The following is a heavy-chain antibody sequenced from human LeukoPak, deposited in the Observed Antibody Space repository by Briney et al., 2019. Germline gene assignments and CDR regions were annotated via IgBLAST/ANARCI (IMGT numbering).Heavy chain of an antibody. D-gene: IGHD3-16*01. CDR2: IYYSGST. CDR1: GGSISSSSYY. Sequence: PSETLSLTCTVSGGSISSSSYYWGWIRQPPGKGLEWIGSIYYSGSTYYNPSLKSRVTISVDTSKNQFSLKLSSVTAADTAVYYCARAGYDYVWGTEPGFFDYWGQGTLVTVSS. J-gene: IGHJ4*02. CDR3: ARAGYDYVWGTEPGFFDY. V-gene: IGHV4-39*07.